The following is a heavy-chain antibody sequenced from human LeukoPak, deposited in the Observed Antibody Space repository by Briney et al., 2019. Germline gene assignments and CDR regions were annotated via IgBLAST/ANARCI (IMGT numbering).Heavy chain of an antibody. CDR3: AKEGISREYYYGSGSQEFDY. V-gene: IGHV3-23*01. J-gene: IGHJ4*02. CDR2: ISGSGGST. CDR1: GFTFSSYA. D-gene: IGHD3-10*01. Sequence: GGSLRLSCAASGFTFSSYAMSWVRQAPGKGLEWVSAISGSGGSTYYADSVKGRFTISRDNSKNTLYLQMNSLRAEDTAVYYCAKEGISREYYYGSGSQEFDYWGQGTLVTVSS.